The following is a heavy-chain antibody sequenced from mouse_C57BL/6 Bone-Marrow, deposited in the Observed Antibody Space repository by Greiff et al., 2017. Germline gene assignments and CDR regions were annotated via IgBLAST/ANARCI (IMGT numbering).Heavy chain of an antibody. Sequence: VKLMESGAELVKPGASVKMSCKASGYTFTTYPIEWMKQNHGKSLEWIGNFHPYNDDTKYNEKFKGKATLTVEKSSSTVYLELSRLTSDDSAVYYCAIYDYDEGYYAMDYWGQGTSVTVSS. CDR1: GYTFTTYP. CDR2: FHPYNDDT. CDR3: AIYDYDEGYYAMDY. V-gene: IGHV1-47*01. J-gene: IGHJ4*01. D-gene: IGHD2-4*01.